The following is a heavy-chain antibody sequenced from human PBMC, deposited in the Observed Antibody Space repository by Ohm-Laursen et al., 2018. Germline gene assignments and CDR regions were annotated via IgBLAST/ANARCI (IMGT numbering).Heavy chain of an antibody. CDR3: ARERITGTDDAFDI. J-gene: IGHJ3*02. V-gene: IGHV1-18*01. Sequence: GASVKVSCKPSGYTFTSYGISWVRQAPGQGLEWMGWISAYNGNTNYAQKLQGRVTMTTDTSTSTAYMELRSLRSDDTAVYYCARERITGTDDAFDIWGQGTMVTVSS. CDR1: GYTFTSYG. D-gene: IGHD1-20*01. CDR2: ISAYNGNT.